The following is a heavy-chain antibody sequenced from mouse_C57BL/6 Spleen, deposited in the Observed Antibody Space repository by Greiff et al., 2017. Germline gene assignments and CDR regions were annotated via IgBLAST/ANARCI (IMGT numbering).Heavy chain of an antibody. J-gene: IGHJ1*03. CDR1: GYAFSSSW. CDR2: IYPGDGDT. CDR3: ARSPGSFWYFDV. Sequence: QVQLQQSGPELVKPGASVKISCKASGYAFSSSWMNWVKQRPGKGLEWIGRIYPGDGDTYYNGKFKGKATLTADKSSSTAYMQLSSLTSEDSAVYFCARSPGSFWYFDVWGTGTTVTVSS. V-gene: IGHV1-82*01. D-gene: IGHD2-2*01.